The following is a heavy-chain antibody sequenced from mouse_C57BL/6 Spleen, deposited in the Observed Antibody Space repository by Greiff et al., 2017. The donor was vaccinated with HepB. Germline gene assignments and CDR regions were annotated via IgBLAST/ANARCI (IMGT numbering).Heavy chain of an antibody. CDR3: ARGGSIYYDYDVPFDY. V-gene: IGHV1-26*01. CDR2: INPNNGGT. Sequence: EVQRVESGPELVKPGASVKISCKASGYTFTDYYMNWVKQSHGKSLEWIGDINPNNGGTSYNQKFKGKATLTVDKSSSTAYMELRSLTSEDSAVYYCARGGSIYYDYDVPFDYWGQGTTLTVSS. J-gene: IGHJ2*01. CDR1: GYTFTDYY. D-gene: IGHD2-4*01.